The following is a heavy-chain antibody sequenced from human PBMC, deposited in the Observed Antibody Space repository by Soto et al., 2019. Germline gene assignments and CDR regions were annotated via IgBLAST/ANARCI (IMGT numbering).Heavy chain of an antibody. CDR1: GGSISSRGYY. CDR3: ATIPATTILTDY. D-gene: IGHD2-2*02. J-gene: IGHJ4*02. V-gene: IGHV4-39*01. Sequence: PSETLSLTCTVSGGSISSRGYYWGWIRQPPGKGQEWIGTIYYSGSNYYNPSLKSRVTISVDTSKNQFSLKLSSVTAADTAVYYCATIPATTILTDYWGQGTLVTVSS. CDR2: IYYSGSN.